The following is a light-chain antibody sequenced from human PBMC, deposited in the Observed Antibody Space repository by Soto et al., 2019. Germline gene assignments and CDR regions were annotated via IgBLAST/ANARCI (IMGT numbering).Light chain of an antibody. J-gene: IGLJ2*01. CDR3: AAWDDSLSGVV. V-gene: IGLV1-44*01. CDR1: SSNIGSKT. CDR2: SSN. Sequence: QSVLTQPPSASGTPGQRVTISCSGSSSNIGSKTVNWYQQLPGTAPKLLIYSSNQRPSGVPDRFSGSKSGTSASLAISGLQSEDEAEYYCAAWDDSLSGVVFGGGTK.